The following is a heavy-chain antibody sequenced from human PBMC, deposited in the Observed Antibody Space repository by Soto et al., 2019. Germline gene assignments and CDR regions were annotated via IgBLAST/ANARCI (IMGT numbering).Heavy chain of an antibody. CDR2: ISGSAGST. CDR1: GFPFDPYV. Sequence: PGGSLRLSCVASGFPFDPYVMAWVRQAPGKGLEWVSAISGSAGSTHYADSVKGRFTISRDNSKNTLYLQMNSLRAEDTAVYYCANGPAPGDYYMDVWGKGTTVTVSS. D-gene: IGHD2-15*01. J-gene: IGHJ6*03. V-gene: IGHV3-23*01. CDR3: ANGPAPGDYYMDV.